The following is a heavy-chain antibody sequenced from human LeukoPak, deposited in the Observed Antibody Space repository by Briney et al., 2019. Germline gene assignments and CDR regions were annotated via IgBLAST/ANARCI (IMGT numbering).Heavy chain of an antibody. CDR1: GFTFSSYA. V-gene: IGHV3-23*01. D-gene: IGHD5-18*01. CDR3: AKSPRGYSYGYGMGYYYYMDV. CDR2: ISGSGGST. Sequence: GGSLRLSCAASGFTFSSYAMSWVRQAPGKGLEWVSAISGSGGSTYYADSVKGRFTISRDNSKNTLYLQMYSLRAEETAVYYCAKSPRGYSYGYGMGYYYYMDVWGKGTTVTVSS. J-gene: IGHJ6*03.